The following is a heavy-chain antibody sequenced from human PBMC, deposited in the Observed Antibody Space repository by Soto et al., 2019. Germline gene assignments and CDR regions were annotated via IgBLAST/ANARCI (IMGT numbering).Heavy chain of an antibody. V-gene: IGHV3-30*04. J-gene: IGHJ4*02. Sequence: GGSLRLSCAASGFTFSSSTMYWVRQPPGKGLEWVAGISSDGNRNKYADSVKGRFTISRDNSRNMVSLQMNSLRFEDTAHYYCARDPFGGWKSSGWFAGWAWGPFDYWGLGMLVTVSS. CDR3: ARDPFGGWKSSGWFAGWAWGPFDY. D-gene: IGHD6-19*01. CDR1: GFTFSSST. CDR2: ISSDGNRN.